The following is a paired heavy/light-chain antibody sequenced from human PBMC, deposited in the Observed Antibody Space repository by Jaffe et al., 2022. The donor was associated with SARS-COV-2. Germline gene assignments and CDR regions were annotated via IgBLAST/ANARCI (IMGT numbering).Heavy chain of an antibody. CDR1: GGSISGEGYY. Sequence: QVQLQESGPGLVKPSQTLSLTCTVSGGSISGEGYYWSWIRQDPGKGLEWIGYVYYNGNTYYNPSLTSRVSISIDTSGKRFSLRLTSVTAADTAVYYCARESRRWTVTTGFDFWGQGTRVIVSS. V-gene: IGHV4-31*03. CDR2: VYYNGNT. J-gene: IGHJ4*02. CDR3: ARESRRWTVTTGFDF. D-gene: IGHD4-17*01.
Light chain of an antibody. Sequence: EIVLTQSPGTLSLSPGERGTLSCRASQSINTNYIAWYQQKPGQSPRLLIYGTSKRATGIPDRFSGSGSGTDFTLTITRLEPEDFAVYYCQQYGASPRTFGGGTKVDIK. CDR3: QQYGASPRT. CDR2: GTS. CDR1: QSINTNY. V-gene: IGKV3-20*01. J-gene: IGKJ4*01.